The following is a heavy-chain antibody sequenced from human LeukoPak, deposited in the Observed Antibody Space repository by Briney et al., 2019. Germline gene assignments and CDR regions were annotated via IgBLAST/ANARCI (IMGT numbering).Heavy chain of an antibody. J-gene: IGHJ4*02. V-gene: IGHV4-59*08. CDR2: IYYSGST. Sequence: PSETLSLTCSVSGGSMNSYYWSWIRQSPGKGLEWIGYIYYSGSTNYTPSLKSRVTISVDTSKNQFSLKLSSVTAADTAVYYCARHVWLQPFDSWGQGTLVTVSS. CDR1: GGSMNSYY. CDR3: ARHVWLQPFDS. D-gene: IGHD3-9*01.